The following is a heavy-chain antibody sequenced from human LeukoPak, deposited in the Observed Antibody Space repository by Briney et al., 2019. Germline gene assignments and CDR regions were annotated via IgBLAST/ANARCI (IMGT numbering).Heavy chain of an antibody. D-gene: IGHD1-26*01. CDR2: IYYSGST. Sequence: SETLSLTCTVSGGSIIGYYWNWIRQPPGKGLEWIGYIYYSGSTNYNPSLKSRVTISVDTSKNQFSLKLSSVTAADTAVYYCARDGGSYYYFDYWGQGTLVTVSS. CDR3: ARDGGSYYYFDY. J-gene: IGHJ4*02. CDR1: GGSIIGYY. V-gene: IGHV4-59*01.